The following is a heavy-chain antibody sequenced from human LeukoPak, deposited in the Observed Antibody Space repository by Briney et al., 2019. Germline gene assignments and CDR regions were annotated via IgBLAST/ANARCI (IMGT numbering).Heavy chain of an antibody. V-gene: IGHV3-30*19. CDR2: IWYDGSNK. D-gene: IGHD6-19*01. CDR3: ARDRSRIAVADLDY. CDR1: GFTFSSYG. J-gene: IGHJ4*02. Sequence: GGSLRLSCAASGFTFSSYGMHWVRQAPGKGLEWVAVIWYDGSNKYYADSVKGRFTISRDNSKNTLYLQMNSLRAEDTAVYYCARDRSRIAVADLDYWGQGTLVTVSS.